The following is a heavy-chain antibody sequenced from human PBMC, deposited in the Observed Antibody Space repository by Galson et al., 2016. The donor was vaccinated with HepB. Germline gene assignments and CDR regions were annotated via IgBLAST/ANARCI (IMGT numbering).Heavy chain of an antibody. CDR3: ARDGSIFDY. CDR1: GFTFSSYG. CDR2: ISYDGSNK. J-gene: IGHJ4*02. V-gene: IGHV3-30*03. D-gene: IGHD2/OR15-2a*01. Sequence: SLRLSCAASGFTFSSYGMHWVRQAPGKGLEWVAFISYDGSNKKYADSVKGRFTISRDNAKNSLYLQRSSLRAEDTAVYFCARDGSIFDYWGQGTLVTVSS.